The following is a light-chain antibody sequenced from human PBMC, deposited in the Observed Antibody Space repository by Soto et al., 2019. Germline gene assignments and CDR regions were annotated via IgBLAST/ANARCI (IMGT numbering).Light chain of an antibody. CDR1: QGIETS. Sequence: DIQMSPSASILCTSVGDRVTITCRASQGIETSLEWYQQKRGQAPKLLIYAPSHFQSGVPSRFSCSGAGPHFTRTIGSLKHEDVATDYCQQLHGYTITFGQGTRLDIK. CDR2: APS. J-gene: IGKJ5*01. CDR3: QQLHGYTIT. V-gene: IGKV1-9*01.